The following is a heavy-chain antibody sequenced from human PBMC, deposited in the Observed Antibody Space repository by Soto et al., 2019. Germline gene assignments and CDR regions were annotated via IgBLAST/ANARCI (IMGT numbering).Heavy chain of an antibody. Sequence: PGGSLKLSCAASGFTFSSYAMHWVRQAPGKGLEWVAVISYDGSNKYYADSVKGRFTISRDNSKNTLYLQMNSLRAEDTAVYYCARDLAHISIYSSGWFDYWGQGTLVTVSS. CDR1: GFTFSSYA. CDR3: ARDLAHISIYSSGWFDY. V-gene: IGHV3-30-3*01. J-gene: IGHJ4*02. CDR2: ISYDGSNK. D-gene: IGHD6-19*01.